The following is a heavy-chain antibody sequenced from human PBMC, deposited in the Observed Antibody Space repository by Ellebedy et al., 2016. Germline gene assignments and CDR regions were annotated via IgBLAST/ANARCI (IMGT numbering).Heavy chain of an antibody. J-gene: IGHJ6*02. CDR3: AKDSFHPDYYGMDV. Sequence: GESLKISXAASGFTFSSYAMSWVRQAPGKGLEWVSAISGSGGSTYYADSVKGRFTISRDNSKNTLYLQMNSLRAEDTAVYYCAKDSFHPDYYGMDVWGQGTTVTVSS. V-gene: IGHV3-23*01. CDR1: GFTFSSYA. CDR2: ISGSGGST. D-gene: IGHD3-3*02.